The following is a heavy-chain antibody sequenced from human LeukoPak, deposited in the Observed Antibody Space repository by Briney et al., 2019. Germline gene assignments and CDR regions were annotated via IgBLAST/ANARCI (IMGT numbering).Heavy chain of an antibody. CDR1: GFTFSSYG. CDR3: AKDAHCSSTSCYWQDYYYYGMDV. J-gene: IGHJ6*02. Sequence: GGSLRLSCAASGFTFSSYGMHWVRQAPGKGLEWVASIRYDGSNKYYADSVKGRFTISRDDSKNTLYLQMNSLRAEDTAVYYCAKDAHCSSTSCYWQDYYYYGMDVWGQGTTVTVSS. V-gene: IGHV3-30*02. D-gene: IGHD2-2*01. CDR2: IRYDGSNK.